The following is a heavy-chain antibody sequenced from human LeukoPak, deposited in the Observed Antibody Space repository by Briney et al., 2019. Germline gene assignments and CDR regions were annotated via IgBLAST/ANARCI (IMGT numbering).Heavy chain of an antibody. CDR2: IYPDDSDT. J-gene: IGHJ4*02. D-gene: IGHD6-13*01. Sequence: GESLKISCKGSGYTFPYYWIAWVRQMPGKGLEWMGIIYPDDSDTRYSPSFQGLVTISADKSITTAYLQWSSLKASDTAMYYCARLRSSSWYTVDYWGQGTLITVSS. V-gene: IGHV5-51*01. CDR3: ARLRSSSWYTVDY. CDR1: GYTFPYYW.